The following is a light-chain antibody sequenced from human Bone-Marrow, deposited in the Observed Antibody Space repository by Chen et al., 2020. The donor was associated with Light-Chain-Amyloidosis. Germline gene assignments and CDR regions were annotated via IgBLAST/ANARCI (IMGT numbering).Light chain of an antibody. CDR1: DLPTKY. CDR3: QSADSSGTYEVI. V-gene: IGLV3-25*03. Sequence: SYELTQPPSVSVSPGQTARITCSGDDLPTKYAYWYQQKPGQAPVLVIHRDTERPSGISERFSGYRSGTTGTLTISGVQAEDEADYHCQSADSSGTYEVIFGGGTKLTVL. CDR2: RDT. J-gene: IGLJ2*01.